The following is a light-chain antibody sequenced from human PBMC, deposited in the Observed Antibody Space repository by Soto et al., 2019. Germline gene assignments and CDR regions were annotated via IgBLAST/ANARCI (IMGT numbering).Light chain of an antibody. CDR2: DAS. V-gene: IGKV3-15*01. CDR1: QSVSGN. CDR3: QQYTYGSPCT. Sequence: EIVMTQSPATLSVSPGERATLSCRASQSVSGNFAWYQQRPGQAPTLLIYDASARATGILARCSGSGSATEYTLTISSVLSEDFVDYKCQQYTYGSPCTFGHGTKV. J-gene: IGKJ1*01.